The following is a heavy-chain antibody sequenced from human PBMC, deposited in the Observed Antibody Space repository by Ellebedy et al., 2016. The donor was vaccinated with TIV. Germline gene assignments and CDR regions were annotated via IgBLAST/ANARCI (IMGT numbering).Heavy chain of an antibody. CDR2: IYYSGST. Sequence: MPSETLSLTCTVSGGSISSYYWSWIRQPPGKGLEWIGYIYYSGSTNYNPSLKSRVTISVDTSKNQFSLKLSSVTAADTAVYYCARVSGIAVAGSVYYYYYGMDVWGQGTTVTVSS. CDR1: GGSISSYY. D-gene: IGHD6-19*01. CDR3: ARVSGIAVAGSVYYYYYGMDV. J-gene: IGHJ6*02. V-gene: IGHV4-59*01.